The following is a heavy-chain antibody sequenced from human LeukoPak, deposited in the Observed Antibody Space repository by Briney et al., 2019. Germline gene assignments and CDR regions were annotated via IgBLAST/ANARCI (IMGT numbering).Heavy chain of an antibody. CDR3: ARGWYCSSTSCYRPYYYYMDV. J-gene: IGHJ6*03. CDR1: GGSISISNYY. CDR2: FYYSGST. Sequence: SETLSLTCTVSGGSISISNYYWGWLRQPPGKGLEWIGSFYYSGSTYYNPSLKSRVTISVDTSKSQFSLKLSSVTAADTAVYYCARGWYCSSTSCYRPYYYYMDVWGKGTTVTVSS. D-gene: IGHD2-2*02. V-gene: IGHV4-39*01.